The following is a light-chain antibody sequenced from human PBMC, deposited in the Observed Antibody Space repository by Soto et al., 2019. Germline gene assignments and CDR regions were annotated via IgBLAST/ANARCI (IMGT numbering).Light chain of an antibody. V-gene: IGKV3-15*01. CDR1: QSVSSSY. CDR3: QQYYHWPRT. Sequence: EIVLTQSPGTLSLSPGERATLSCRASQSVSSSYLAWYQQKPGQAPRLLIYAASTKATGVPARFTGSGSRTDFNLTITSLQSEDFAVYYCQQYYHWPRTFGQGTKVEIK. J-gene: IGKJ1*01. CDR2: AAS.